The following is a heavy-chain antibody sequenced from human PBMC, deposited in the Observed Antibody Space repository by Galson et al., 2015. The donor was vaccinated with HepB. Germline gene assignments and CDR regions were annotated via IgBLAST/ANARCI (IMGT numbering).Heavy chain of an antibody. CDR3: AKDKIVGATLYYFDY. CDR1: GFTYDDYA. V-gene: IGHV3-9*01. Sequence: SLRLAGAASGFTYDDYAMLWVRQAPGKGLEWGSGISWNSGNIGYADSVKGRFTISRDNAKNSLYLQMNSLRAEDTALYYRAKDKIVGATLYYFDYWGQGTLVTVSS. J-gene: IGHJ4*02. CDR2: ISWNSGNI. D-gene: IGHD1-26*01.